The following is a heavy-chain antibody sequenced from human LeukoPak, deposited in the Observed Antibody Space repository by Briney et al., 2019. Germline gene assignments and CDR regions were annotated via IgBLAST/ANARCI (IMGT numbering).Heavy chain of an antibody. CDR2: IYYSGST. V-gene: IGHV4-59*01. J-gene: IGHJ6*02. D-gene: IGHD3-9*01. Sequence: MASETLSLTCTVSGGSISSYYWSWIRQPPGKGLEWIGYIYYSGSTNYNPSLKSRVTISVDTSKNQFSLKLSSVTAADTAVYYCARVGGDILTGYYYGMDVWGQGTTVTVSS. CDR3: ARVGGDILTGYYYGMDV. CDR1: GGSISSYY.